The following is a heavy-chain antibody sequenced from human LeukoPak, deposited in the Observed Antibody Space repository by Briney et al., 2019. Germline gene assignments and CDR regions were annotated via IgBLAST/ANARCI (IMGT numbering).Heavy chain of an antibody. CDR2: INHSGST. Sequence: SETLSLTCAVYGGSFSGYYWSWIRQPPGKGLEWIGEINHSGSTNYNPSLKSRVTISVDTSKNQFSLKLSSVTAADTAVYYCAREGLWFGELLFFDYWGQGTLVTVSS. CDR1: GGSFSGYY. D-gene: IGHD3-10*01. CDR3: AREGLWFGELLFFDY. V-gene: IGHV4-34*01. J-gene: IGHJ4*02.